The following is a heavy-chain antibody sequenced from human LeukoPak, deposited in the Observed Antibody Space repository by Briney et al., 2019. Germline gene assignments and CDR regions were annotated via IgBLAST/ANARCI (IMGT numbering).Heavy chain of an antibody. CDR3: AKDLDGVGRKAFDI. V-gene: IGHV3-23*01. Sequence: GGSLKLSCAASGFTFSGSAMHWVRQAPGKGLEWVSAISGSGGSTYYADSVKGRFTISRDNSKNTLYLQMNSLRAEDTAVYYCAKDLDGVGRKAFDIWGQGTMVTVSS. CDR2: ISGSGGST. J-gene: IGHJ3*02. D-gene: IGHD2-8*01. CDR1: GFTFSGSA.